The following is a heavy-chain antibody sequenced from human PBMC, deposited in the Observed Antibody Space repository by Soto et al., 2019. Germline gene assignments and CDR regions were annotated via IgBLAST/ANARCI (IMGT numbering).Heavy chain of an antibody. J-gene: IGHJ6*02. Sequence: ASVKVSCKASGGTFSSYAISWVRQAPGQGLEWMGGIIPILGIANYAQKFQGRVTITADKSTSTAYMELSSLRSEDTAVYYCARVRVGIAARPDYCYGMDVWGQGTTVTVSS. CDR2: IIPILGIA. CDR1: GGTFSSYA. CDR3: ARVRVGIAARPDYCYGMDV. V-gene: IGHV1-69*10. D-gene: IGHD6-6*01.